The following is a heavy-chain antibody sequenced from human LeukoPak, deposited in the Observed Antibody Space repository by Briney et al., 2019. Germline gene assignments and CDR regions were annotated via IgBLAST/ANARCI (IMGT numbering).Heavy chain of an antibody. CDR1: GFSFSTYD. J-gene: IGHJ4*02. CDR3: AKKPATIKFPFDI. V-gene: IGHV3-23*01. Sequence: GGSLRLSRAGSGFSFSTYDMGWVRQTPGKGLEWVSAISTTGGYTEDADSVKGRFTISRDNSQNTLFLQMHSLRAEDTAVYYCAKKPATIKFPFDIWGQGTLVTVSP. D-gene: IGHD5-24*01. CDR2: ISTTGGYT.